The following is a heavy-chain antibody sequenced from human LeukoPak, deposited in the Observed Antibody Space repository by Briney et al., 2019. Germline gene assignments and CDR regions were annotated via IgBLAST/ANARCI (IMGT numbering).Heavy chain of an antibody. CDR1: GGTFSSYA. CDR2: IIPIFGTA. D-gene: IGHD3-16*01. CDR3: ARDPPFMTSHAFDI. V-gene: IGHV1-69*13. J-gene: IGHJ3*02. Sequence: GASVKVSSKASGGTFSSYAISWVRQAPGQGLEWMGGIIPIFGTANYAQKYQGRVTITADESTSTAYMELSSLRSEDTAVYYCARDPPFMTSHAFDIWGQGTMVTVSS.